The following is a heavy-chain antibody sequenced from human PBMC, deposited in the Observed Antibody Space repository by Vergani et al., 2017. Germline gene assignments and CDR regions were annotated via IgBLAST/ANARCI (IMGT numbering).Heavy chain of an antibody. V-gene: IGHV3-48*03. CDR1: GFTFSSYE. CDR3: ARHPAAQQLAPYFDY. J-gene: IGHJ4*02. Sequence: EVQLVESGGGLVQPGGSLRLSCAASGFTFSSYEMNWVRQAPGKGLEWVSYISSSGSTIYYADSVKGRFTISRDNAKNSLYLQMNSLRAEDPAVYYCARHPAAQQLAPYFDYWGQGTQVTVSS. CDR2: ISSSGSTI. D-gene: IGHD6-13*01.